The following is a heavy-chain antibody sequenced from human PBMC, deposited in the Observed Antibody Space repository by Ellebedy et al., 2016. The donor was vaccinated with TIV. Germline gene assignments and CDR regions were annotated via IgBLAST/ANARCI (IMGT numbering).Heavy chain of an antibody. D-gene: IGHD3-22*01. V-gene: IGHV3-23*01. J-gene: IGHJ4*02. CDR1: GFTFSSHA. Sequence: GESLKISCAASGFTFSSHAMSWVRQAPGKGLEWVSAISALGESAQYADSVRGRFTIARDNSKNMLYLQMSSLRADDAAVYYCAKLDSSGYYYGRLDYWGQGTLVTVSS. CDR3: AKLDSSGYYYGRLDY. CDR2: ISALGESA.